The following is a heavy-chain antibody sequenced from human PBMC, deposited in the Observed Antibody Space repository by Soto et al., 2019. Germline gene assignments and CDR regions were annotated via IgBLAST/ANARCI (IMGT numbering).Heavy chain of an antibody. CDR3: ARGSRDPTTGGAVDI. Sequence: QVQLVQSGAEVKKPGSSVKVSCKASGGTFSSYTISWVRQAPGQGLEWMGRIIPILGIANYAQKFQGRVTITADKSTSTAYMELSSLRSEETAVYYCARGSRDPTTGGAVDIWGQGTMVTVSS. CDR2: IIPILGIA. V-gene: IGHV1-69*02. J-gene: IGHJ3*02. D-gene: IGHD2-2*01. CDR1: GGTFSSYT.